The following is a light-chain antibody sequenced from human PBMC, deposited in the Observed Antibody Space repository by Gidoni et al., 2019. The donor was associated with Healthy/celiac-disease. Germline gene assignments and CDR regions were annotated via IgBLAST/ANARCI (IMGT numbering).Light chain of an antibody. J-gene: IGKJ4*01. CDR2: WAS. V-gene: IGKV4-1*01. CDR3: QQYYSTPPT. CDR1: QSVLYSSNNKNY. Sequence: DIVMTHSPASLPVSLGERATINCKSSQSVLYSSNNKNYLAWYQQKPGQPPKLLIYWASTRESGVPDRFSGSGSGTDFTLTISSLQAEDVAVYYCQQYYSTPPTFGGGTKVEIK.